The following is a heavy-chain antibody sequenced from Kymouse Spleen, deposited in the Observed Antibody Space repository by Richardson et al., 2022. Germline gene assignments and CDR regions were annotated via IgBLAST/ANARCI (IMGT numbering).Heavy chain of an antibody. J-gene: IGHJ4*02. D-gene: IGHD3-10*01. CDR1: GFTFSSYG. V-gene: IGHV3-30*18. CDR2: ISYDGSNK. CDR3: AKGYYYGSGSYYLFDY. Sequence: QVQLVESGGGVVQPGRSLRLSCAASGFTFSSYGMHWVRQAPGKGLEWVAVISYDGSNKYYADSVKGRFTISRDNSKNTLYLQMNSLRAEDTAVYYCAKGYYYGSGSYYLFDYWGQGTLVTVSS.